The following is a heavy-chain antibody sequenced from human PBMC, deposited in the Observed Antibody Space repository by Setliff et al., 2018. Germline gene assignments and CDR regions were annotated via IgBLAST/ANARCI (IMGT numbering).Heavy chain of an antibody. J-gene: IGHJ3*02. CDR3: ARGKLRLGQLSLFYGFDI. Sequence: SETLSLTCAAYGGTFSDYHWTWIRQSPEKGLEWIGEINHRGNTNYNPSLKSRVTISVDMSKNQFSLKLSSVTAADTAIYYCARGKLRLGQLSLFYGFDIWGQGTMVTVSS. D-gene: IGHD3-16*02. CDR1: GGTFSDYH. CDR2: INHRGNT. V-gene: IGHV4-34*01.